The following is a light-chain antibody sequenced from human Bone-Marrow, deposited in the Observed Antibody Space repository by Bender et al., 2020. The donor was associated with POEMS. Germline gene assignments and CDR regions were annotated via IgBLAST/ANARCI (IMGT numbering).Light chain of an antibody. CDR3: SSYTTTITRYV. Sequence: QSALTQPASVSGSPGQSITISCTGSSSDVGGYDFVSWYQQNPGKAPKLMIYDVSSRPSGVSNRFSGSKYGNTASLTISGLQAEDEADYYCSSYTTTITRYVFGGGTKVTVL. CDR2: DVS. CDR1: SSDVGGYDF. J-gene: IGLJ1*01. V-gene: IGLV2-14*01.